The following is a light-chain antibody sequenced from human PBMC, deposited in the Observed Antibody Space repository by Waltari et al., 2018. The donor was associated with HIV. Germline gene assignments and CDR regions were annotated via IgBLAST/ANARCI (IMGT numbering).Light chain of an antibody. J-gene: IGKJ1*01. Sequence: DIQMTQSPSSLSASVGDRVTITCRASQSITSYLTWYQQKPGKAPNLLIYATSSLQSAVPSRFSGSGYGTDFTLTLSSLQPEDSATYYCQQSYNSPWTFGQGTKVEI. CDR1: QSITSY. CDR2: ATS. V-gene: IGKV1-39*01. CDR3: QQSYNSPWT.